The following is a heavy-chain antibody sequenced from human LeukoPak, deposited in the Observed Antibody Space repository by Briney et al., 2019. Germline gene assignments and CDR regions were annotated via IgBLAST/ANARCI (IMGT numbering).Heavy chain of an antibody. J-gene: IGHJ4*02. Sequence: GAPVKVSCKASGYTFTSYYMHWVRQAPGQGLEWMGIVNPSGGSTSYAQKFQGRVTMTRDTSTSTVYMELSSLRSEDTAVYYCAKTYCSGGSCHFDYWGQGTLVTVFS. CDR1: GYTFTSYY. D-gene: IGHD2-15*01. V-gene: IGHV1-46*03. CDR3: AKTYCSGGSCHFDY. CDR2: VNPSGGST.